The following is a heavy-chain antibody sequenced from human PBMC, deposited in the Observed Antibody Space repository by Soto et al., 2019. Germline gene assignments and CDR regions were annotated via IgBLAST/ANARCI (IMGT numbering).Heavy chain of an antibody. Sequence: GGSLRRSCAASGFTFSSYGMRWVRQAPGKGLEWVAVICYDGSNKYCADSVKGRFTISRDNSKNTLYLQMNSLRAEDTAVYYCARSRSNGYFDYWGQGTLVTVSS. CDR3: ARSRSNGYFDY. CDR1: GFTFSSYG. CDR2: ICYDGSNK. V-gene: IGHV3-33*01. J-gene: IGHJ4*02.